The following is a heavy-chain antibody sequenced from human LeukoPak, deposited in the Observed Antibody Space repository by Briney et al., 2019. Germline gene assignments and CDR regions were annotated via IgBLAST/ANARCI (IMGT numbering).Heavy chain of an antibody. CDR2: IWYDGSNE. V-gene: IGHV3-33*01. D-gene: IGHD3-16*01. CDR3: ARGTSGGDYYEGPI. Sequence: GRSLRLSCAASGFTFSSYGMHWVRQAPGKGLEWVAVIWYDGSNEYYADSVKGRFTISRDNSKNTLYLQMNSLRAEDMAVYYCARGTSGGDYYEGPIWGQGTLVTVSS. CDR1: GFTFSSYG. J-gene: IGHJ4*02.